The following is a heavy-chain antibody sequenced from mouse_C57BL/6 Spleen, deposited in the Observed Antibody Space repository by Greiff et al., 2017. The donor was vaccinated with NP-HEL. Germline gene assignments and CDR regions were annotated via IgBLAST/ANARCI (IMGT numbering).Heavy chain of an antibody. Sequence: QVQLQQPGAELVKPGASVKLSCKASGYTFTSYWMHWVKQRPGQGLEWIGMIHPNSGSTNYNEKFKSKATLTADKSSSTAYMQLSSLTSEDSAVYYCAIEDYGSSPLAYWGQGALVTVSA. J-gene: IGHJ3*01. V-gene: IGHV1-64*01. D-gene: IGHD1-1*01. CDR1: GYTFTSYW. CDR2: IHPNSGST. CDR3: AIEDYGSSPLAY.